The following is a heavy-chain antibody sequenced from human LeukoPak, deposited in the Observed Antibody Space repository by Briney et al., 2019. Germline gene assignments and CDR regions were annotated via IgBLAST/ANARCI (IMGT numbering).Heavy chain of an antibody. CDR2: ISSGSRTI. CDR1: GFTFGSYS. J-gene: IGHJ4*02. D-gene: IGHD1-20*01. Sequence: PGGSLRLPCAASGFTFGSYSMNWVRQAPGKGLEWISYISSGSRTIYYADSVEGRFTVSRDNAKNSLYLQMRSLRAEDTAVYYCARESITGHRDFDYWGQGTLVTVSS. CDR3: ARESITGHRDFDY. V-gene: IGHV3-48*01.